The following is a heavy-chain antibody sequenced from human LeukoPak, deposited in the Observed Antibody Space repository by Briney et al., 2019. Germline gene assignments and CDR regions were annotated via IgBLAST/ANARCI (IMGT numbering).Heavy chain of an antibody. Sequence: SETLSLTCTVSGYSISSGYYWGWIRQPPGKGLEWIGSIYHSGSTYYNPSLKSRVTISVDTSKNQFSLKLSSVTAADTAVYYCARDPYSSGWSYYFDYWGQGTLVTVSS. V-gene: IGHV4-38-2*02. J-gene: IGHJ4*02. CDR1: GYSISSGYY. D-gene: IGHD6-19*01. CDR2: IYHSGST. CDR3: ARDPYSSGWSYYFDY.